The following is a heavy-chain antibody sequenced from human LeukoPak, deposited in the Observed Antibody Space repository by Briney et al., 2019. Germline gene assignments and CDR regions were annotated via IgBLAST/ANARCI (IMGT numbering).Heavy chain of an antibody. CDR1: GGSISSNNW. D-gene: IGHD5-18*01. V-gene: IGHV4-4*02. CDR3: ARELVGFGTAMVLYYYYMDV. CDR2: IYHDGST. J-gene: IGHJ6*03. Sequence: PSETLSLTCAVSGGSISSNNWWIWVRQSPEKGLEWIGEIYHDGSTNYNPSLKSRVTISMDKSKNQLSLKLNFVTAADTAVYYCARELVGFGTAMVLYYYYMDVWGKGTTVTVSS.